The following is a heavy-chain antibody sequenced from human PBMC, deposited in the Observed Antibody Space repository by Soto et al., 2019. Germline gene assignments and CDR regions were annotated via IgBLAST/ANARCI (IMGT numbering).Heavy chain of an antibody. CDR2: ISYDGSNK. J-gene: IGHJ4*02. CDR3: AREGRKDGSSNSIDY. V-gene: IGHV3-30-3*01. D-gene: IGHD1-7*01. CDR1: GFTFSSYV. Sequence: QVQLVESGGGVVQPGRSLRLSCAASGFTFSSYVMYWVRQAPGKGLEWVAVISYDGSNKYYADSVKGRFTISRDNSKNTLYLQMNSLRAEDTAVYYCAREGRKDGSSNSIDYWGQGTLVTVSS.